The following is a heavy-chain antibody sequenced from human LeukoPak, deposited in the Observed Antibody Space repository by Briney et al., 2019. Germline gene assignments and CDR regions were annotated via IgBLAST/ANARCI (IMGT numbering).Heavy chain of an antibody. J-gene: IGHJ4*02. CDR1: GFTFSRYS. Sequence: GGSLRLSCAASGFTFSRYSMNWVRQAPGKGLEWVSSISSSSSYIYYGDSVKGRFTISRDNAKNSLYLQMNSLRAEDTAVYYCARDRGQQLVEEGFDYWGQGTLVTVSS. V-gene: IGHV3-21*01. CDR2: ISSSSSYI. CDR3: ARDRGQQLVEEGFDY. D-gene: IGHD6-13*01.